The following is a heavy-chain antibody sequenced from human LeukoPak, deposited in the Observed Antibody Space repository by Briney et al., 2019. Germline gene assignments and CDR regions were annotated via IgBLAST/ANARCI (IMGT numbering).Heavy chain of an antibody. CDR1: GFTFSSYA. J-gene: IGHJ4*02. D-gene: IGHD6-6*01. CDR3: AKLWDRSIAAPIDD. V-gene: IGHV3-23*01. CDR2: ISGSGGNT. Sequence: GGSLRLSCAASGFTFSSYAMSWVRQAPGKGLDWVSAISGSGGNTYYADSVKGRFTISRDNSKNTLYLQMNSLRAEDTAVYYCAKLWDRSIAAPIDDWGQGTLVTVSS.